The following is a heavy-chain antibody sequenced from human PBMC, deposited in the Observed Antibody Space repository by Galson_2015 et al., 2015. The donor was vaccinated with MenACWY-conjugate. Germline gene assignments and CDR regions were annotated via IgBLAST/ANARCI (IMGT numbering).Heavy chain of an antibody. CDR2: ISTGGDT. D-gene: IGHD1-20*01. CDR3: VRGFLSRDKWNGLGLDV. J-gene: IGHJ6*04. Sequence: RLSCAASGFTFSNYDMHWVREERGKGLEWVSGISTGGDTYYSGSVKGRFTISRENAKNSLYLQMDSLRPGDTAIYYCVRGFLSRDKWNGLGLDVWGKGTTVIVSS. V-gene: IGHV3-13*01. CDR1: GFTFSNYD.